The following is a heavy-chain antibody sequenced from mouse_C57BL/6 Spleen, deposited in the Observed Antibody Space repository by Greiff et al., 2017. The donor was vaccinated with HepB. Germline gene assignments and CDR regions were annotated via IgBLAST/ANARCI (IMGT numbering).Heavy chain of an antibody. CDR2: ILPGSGST. J-gene: IGHJ3*01. V-gene: IGHV1-9*01. CDR3: ARGSYDYDWFAY. CDR1: GYTFTGYW. Sequence: VKLQQSGAELMKPGASVKLSCKATGYTFTGYWIEWVKQRPGHGLEWIGEILPGSGSTNYNEKFKGKATFTADTSSNTAYMQLSSLTTEDSAIYYCARGSYDYDWFAYWGQGTLVTVSA. D-gene: IGHD2-4*01.